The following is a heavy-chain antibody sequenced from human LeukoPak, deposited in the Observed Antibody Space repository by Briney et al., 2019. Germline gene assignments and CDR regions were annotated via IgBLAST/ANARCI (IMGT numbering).Heavy chain of an antibody. CDR3: ARQRHLYYFDY. CDR2: IYYSGST. Sequence: ESIGYIYYSGSTNYTPSLKSRVTISVDTSKNQFSLKLSSVTAADTAVYYCARQRHLYYFDYWGQGTLVTVSS. J-gene: IGHJ4*02. V-gene: IGHV4-59*08.